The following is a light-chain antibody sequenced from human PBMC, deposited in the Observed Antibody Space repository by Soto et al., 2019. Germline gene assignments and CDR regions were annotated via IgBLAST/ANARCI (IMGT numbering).Light chain of an antibody. CDR1: QRVLYASNYKNY. Sequence: DIVMTQSPDSLSVSLGARATISCKSSQRVLYASNYKNYLAWYQQKPGQPPKLLIYWASTRESGVPYRFSGSGSGTEFTLTISSLQAEDVAVYYCQQYYSSPFTFGPGTKVEI. V-gene: IGKV4-1*01. CDR2: WAS. CDR3: QQYYSSPFT. J-gene: IGKJ3*01.